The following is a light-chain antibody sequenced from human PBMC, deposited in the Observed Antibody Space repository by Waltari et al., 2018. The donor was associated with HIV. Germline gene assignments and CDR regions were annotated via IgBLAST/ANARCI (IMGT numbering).Light chain of an antibody. J-gene: IGKJ3*01. CDR3: QQYGTAFT. V-gene: IGKV3-20*01. CDR2: AAA. Sequence: VLTQSPDTLSVSPGDRATLSCRASQKVTGNFLGWSQQRPGQAPRLLIYAAARRAAGIPDRFSGSGSGTDFTLTISKLEPEDFAVYYCQQYGTAFTFGPGTKVEIK. CDR1: QKVTGNF.